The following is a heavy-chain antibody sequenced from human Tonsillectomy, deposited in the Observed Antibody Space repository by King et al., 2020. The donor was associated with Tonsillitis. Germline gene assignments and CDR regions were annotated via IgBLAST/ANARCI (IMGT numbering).Heavy chain of an antibody. CDR1: GFTFSDHY. V-gene: IGHV3-72*01. D-gene: IGHD3-16*01. J-gene: IGHJ4*02. CDR3: ARIRGGHDFDY. CDR2: IRNKANFYTT. Sequence: VQLVESGGGLVQPGGSLRLSCAASGFTFSDHYMDWVRQAPGEGLEWVGRIRNKANFYTTEYAASVKGRLTISRDDSKNSLYLQMDSLKTEDTAVYYCARIRGGHDFDYWGQGTLVTVSS.